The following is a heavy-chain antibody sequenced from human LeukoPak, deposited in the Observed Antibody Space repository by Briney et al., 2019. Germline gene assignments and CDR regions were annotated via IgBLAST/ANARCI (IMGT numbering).Heavy chain of an antibody. CDR1: GFTFSSYW. CDR2: ISSSRSTM. J-gene: IGHJ3*02. CDR3: ARNGLGYYDSSGSRDAFDI. V-gene: IGHV3-48*01. D-gene: IGHD3-22*01. Sequence: GGSLRLSCAASGFTFSSYWMHWVRQAPGKGLEWVSYISSSRSTMYYADSVKGRFTISRDNAKNSLYLQMNSLRGEDTAVYYWARNGLGYYDSSGSRDAFDIWGQGTMVTVSS.